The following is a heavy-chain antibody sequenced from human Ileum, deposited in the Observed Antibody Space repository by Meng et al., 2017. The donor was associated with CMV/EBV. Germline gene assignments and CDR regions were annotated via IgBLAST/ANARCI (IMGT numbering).Heavy chain of an antibody. CDR3: ARSGYFVEYFQN. V-gene: IGHV6-1*01. D-gene: IGHD2-2*03. Sequence: QVQLQQSGPGLVQPSXXLSLTXAISGDSVSSNSAAWNWIRQSPSRGLEWLGRTYYRSKWHYDYDMSVRSRININPDTSRNQFSLQLNSVTPEDTAVYYCARSGYFVEYFQNWGQGTLVTVSS. CDR2: TYYRSKWHY. J-gene: IGHJ1*01. CDR1: GDSVSSNSAA.